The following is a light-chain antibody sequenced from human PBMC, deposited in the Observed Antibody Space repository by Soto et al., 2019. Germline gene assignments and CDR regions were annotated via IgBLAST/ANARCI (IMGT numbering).Light chain of an antibody. CDR3: EQYNNWPPT. Sequence: EIVMTQSPAPLSVSPGEGVTLSCRASQSVGSNLAWYQQKPGQAPRLLIFGASTRVTGIPARFSGSGSGTEFTLTISSLQSEDFAVYYCEQYNNWPPTFGGGTKVEIK. J-gene: IGKJ4*01. CDR1: QSVGSN. V-gene: IGKV3-15*01. CDR2: GAS.